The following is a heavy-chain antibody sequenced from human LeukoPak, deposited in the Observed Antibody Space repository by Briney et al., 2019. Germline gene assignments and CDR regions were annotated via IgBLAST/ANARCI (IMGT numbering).Heavy chain of an antibody. CDR2: IYTSGST. CDR3: ARSTGIYCTNGVCYLGNWFDP. J-gene: IGHJ5*02. Sequence: KTSETLSLTCTVSGGSISSYHWSWIRQPAGKGLEWIGRIYTSGSTNYNPSLKSRVTMSVDTSKNQFSLKLSSVTAADTAVYYCARSTGIYCTNGVCYLGNWFDPWGQGTLVTVSS. D-gene: IGHD2-8*01. CDR1: GGSISSYH. V-gene: IGHV4-4*07.